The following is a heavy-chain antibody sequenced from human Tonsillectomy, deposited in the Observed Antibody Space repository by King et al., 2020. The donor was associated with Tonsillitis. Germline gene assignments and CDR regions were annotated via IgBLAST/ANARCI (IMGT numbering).Heavy chain of an antibody. Sequence: EVQLVESGGGLVQPGGSLKLSCAASGLTFSGSAMHWVRQASGKGLEWVGRIRSKANSYATAYAASVKGRFTISRDDSKNTAYLQMNSLKTEDTAVYYCTRHETQHWGQGTLVTVSS. CDR3: TRHETQH. CDR1: GLTFSGSA. V-gene: IGHV3-73*02. CDR2: IRSKANSYAT. J-gene: IGHJ4*02.